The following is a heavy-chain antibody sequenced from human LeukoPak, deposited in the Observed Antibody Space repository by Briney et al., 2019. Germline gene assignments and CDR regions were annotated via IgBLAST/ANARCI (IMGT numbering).Heavy chain of an antibody. Sequence: GRFTISRGNARNSLYLQMNSLRAEDTAVYYCARDRSRQQLVHGLDHWGQGSVVTVSS. V-gene: IGHV3-11*05. CDR3: ARDRSRQQLVHGLDH. J-gene: IGHJ4*02. D-gene: IGHD6-13*01.